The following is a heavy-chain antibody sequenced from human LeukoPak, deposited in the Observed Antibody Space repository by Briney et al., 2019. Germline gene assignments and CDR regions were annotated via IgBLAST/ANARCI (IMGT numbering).Heavy chain of an antibody. CDR2: ISSSSSTI. D-gene: IGHD2-21*02. CDR3: ARRAPTAVRGQWLIDY. V-gene: IGHV3-11*04. CDR1: GFTFSDYY. Sequence: GGSLRLSCAASGFTFSDYYMSWIRQAPGKGLEWVSYISSSSSTIYYADSVKGRFTISRDNAKNSLYLQMNSLRDEDTAVYYCARRAPTAVRGQWLIDYWGQGTLVTVSS. J-gene: IGHJ4*02.